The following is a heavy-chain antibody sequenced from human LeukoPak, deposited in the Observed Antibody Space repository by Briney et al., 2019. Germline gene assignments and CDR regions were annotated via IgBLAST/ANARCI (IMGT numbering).Heavy chain of an antibody. Sequence: PSETLSLTCTVSGGSISSSSYYWGWIRQPPGKGLEWIGSIYYSGSTYYNPSLKSRVTISVDTSKNQFSLKLSSVTAADTAVYYCARGRGYSSSWYFVTPSEKNWFDPWGQGTLVTVSS. CDR3: ARGRGYSSSWYFVTPSEKNWFDP. V-gene: IGHV4-39*01. CDR2: IYYSGST. J-gene: IGHJ5*02. CDR1: GGSISSSSYY. D-gene: IGHD6-13*01.